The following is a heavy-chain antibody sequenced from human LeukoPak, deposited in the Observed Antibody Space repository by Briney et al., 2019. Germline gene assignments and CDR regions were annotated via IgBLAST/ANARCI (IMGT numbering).Heavy chain of an antibody. D-gene: IGHD2-2*02. CDR3: ARDLGYCSSTSCYTDFDY. V-gene: IGHV3-21*01. J-gene: IGHJ4*02. CDR1: GFTFSSYA. Sequence: GRSLRLSCAASGFTFSSYAMNRVRQAPGKGLEWVSSISSSSSYIYYADSVKGRFTISRDNAKNSLYLQMNSLRAEDTAVYYCARDLGYCSSTSCYTDFDYWGQGTLVTVSS. CDR2: ISSSSSYI.